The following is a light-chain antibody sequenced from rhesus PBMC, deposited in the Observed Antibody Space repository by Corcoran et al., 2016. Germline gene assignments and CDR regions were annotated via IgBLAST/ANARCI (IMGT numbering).Light chain of an antibody. V-gene: IGLV2-23*01. CDR1: SSDIATYNS. CDR3: CSYTTANGYV. J-gene: IGLJ1*01. CDR2: DVN. Sequence: QAGLTQPPSVSGSLGQSVTISCTGTSSDIATYNSVSWYQHHPGKGPKLILYDVNQRSSGISDRFSGSKSGDTASLTISGLQAEDEADYFCCSYTTANGYVLGGGTRLAVL.